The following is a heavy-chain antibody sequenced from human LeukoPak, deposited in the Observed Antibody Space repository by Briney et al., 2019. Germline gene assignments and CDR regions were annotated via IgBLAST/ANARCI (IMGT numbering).Heavy chain of an antibody. CDR2: IWYDGSNK. D-gene: IGHD3-22*01. V-gene: IGHV3-33*01. CDR1: GFTFSSYG. CDR3: AREGPRGYSQFDY. J-gene: IGHJ4*02. Sequence: GGSLRLSCAASGFTFSSYGVHWVRQAPGKGLEWVTLIWYDGSNKYYTDSVKGRLTISRDNSKNTLYLQMNSLRAEDTAIYYCAREGPRGYSQFDYWGQGTLVTVSS.